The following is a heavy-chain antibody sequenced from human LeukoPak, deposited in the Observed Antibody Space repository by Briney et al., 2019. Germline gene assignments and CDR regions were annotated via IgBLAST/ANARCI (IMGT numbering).Heavy chain of an antibody. CDR3: TRGGELMNF. CDR2: IYTSGST. CDR1: GGSVNSGNYY. D-gene: IGHD1-26*01. V-gene: IGHV4-61*02. J-gene: IGHJ4*02. Sequence: SETLSLTCTVSGGSVNSGNYYWTWIRQPAGKGLEWIGRIYTSGSTNYNPSLKSQVTISIDASKNQFSLRLSSVTAADTAVYYCTRGGELMNFWGQGTLVTVSS.